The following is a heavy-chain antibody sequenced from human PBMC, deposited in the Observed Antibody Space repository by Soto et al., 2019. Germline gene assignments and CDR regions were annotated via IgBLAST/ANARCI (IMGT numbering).Heavy chain of an antibody. D-gene: IGHD5-18*01. CDR2: ISSSSSTI. CDR1: GFTFSSYS. CDR3: AKEIQLWPHWFDP. Sequence: TGGSLRLSCAASGFTFSSYSMNWVRQAPGKGLEWVSYISSSSSTIYYADSVKGRFTISRDNAKNSLYLQMNSLRAEDTAVYYCAKEIQLWPHWFDPWGQGTLVTVSS. J-gene: IGHJ5*02. V-gene: IGHV3-48*01.